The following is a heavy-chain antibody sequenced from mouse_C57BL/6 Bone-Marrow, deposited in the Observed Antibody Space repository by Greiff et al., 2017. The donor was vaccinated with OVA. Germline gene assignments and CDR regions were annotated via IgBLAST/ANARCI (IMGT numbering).Heavy chain of an antibody. J-gene: IGHJ4*01. Sequence: LQQSGAELVRPGSSVKLSCKDSYFAFMASAMHWVKQRPGHGLEWIGSFTMYSDATEYSENFKGKATLTANTSSSTAYMQLSSLTSEDSAVDYCARGGLPDQLGAMDYWGQGTSVTVSS. CDR2: FTMYSDAT. CDR1: YFAFMASA. D-gene: IGHD3-1*01. CDR3: ARGGLPDQLGAMDY. V-gene: IGHV1-49*01.